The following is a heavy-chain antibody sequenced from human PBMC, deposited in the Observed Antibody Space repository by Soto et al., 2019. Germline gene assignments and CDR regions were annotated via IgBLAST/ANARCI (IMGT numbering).Heavy chain of an antibody. V-gene: IGHV1-8*01. CDR1: GYTFTSYD. CDR2: MKPNSGNT. D-gene: IGHD2-21*01. J-gene: IGHJ3*02. Sequence: QVQLVQSGAEVKKPGASVKVSCKASGYTFTSYDINWVRQATGQGLEWMGWMKPNSGNTCYAQNCQGRVTMTRNTTISTAYIELSSLRAEDTAVYYCSRGRHMVLAAAFAIWGQGTMVTVS. CDR3: SRGRHMVLAAAFAI.